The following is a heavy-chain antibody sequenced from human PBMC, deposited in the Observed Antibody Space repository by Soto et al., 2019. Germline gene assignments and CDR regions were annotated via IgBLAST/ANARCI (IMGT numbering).Heavy chain of an antibody. Sequence: PGGSLRLSCAASGFTFSRYAMSWVRQAPGKGLERVSAISGSGGSTYYADSVKGRFTISRDNSKNTLYLQMNSLRAEDTAVYYCAKRPYEYDSSGYIVYWGQGTLVTVSS. D-gene: IGHD3-22*01. CDR3: AKRPYEYDSSGYIVY. CDR1: GFTFSRYA. V-gene: IGHV3-23*01. CDR2: ISGSGGST. J-gene: IGHJ4*02.